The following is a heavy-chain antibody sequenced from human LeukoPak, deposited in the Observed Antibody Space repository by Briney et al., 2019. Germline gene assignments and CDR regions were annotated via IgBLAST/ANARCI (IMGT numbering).Heavy chain of an antibody. CDR2: ISDSGDTT. CDR1: GFTFA. V-gene: IGHV3-23*01. CDR3: AKVDSGSYWGYDAFDI. Sequence: PGGSLRLSCAASGFTFAMSWVRQAPGKGLEWVSTISDSGDTTYYADSVKGRFTIPRDNSKNTLYLQMNSLRAEDTAVYYCAKVDSGSYWGYDAFDIWGQGTMVTVSS. D-gene: IGHD1-26*01. J-gene: IGHJ3*02.